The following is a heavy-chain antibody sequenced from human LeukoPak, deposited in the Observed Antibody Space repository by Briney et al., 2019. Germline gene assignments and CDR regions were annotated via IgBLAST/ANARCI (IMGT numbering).Heavy chain of an antibody. V-gene: IGHV1-69*06. D-gene: IGHD3-22*01. Sequence: AVKVSCKASGGTFSSYAISWVRQAPGQGLEWMGGIIPIFGTANYAQKFQGRVTITADKSTSTAYMELSSLRSEDTAVYYCARAPYYYDSSGSRYYYMDVWGKGTTVTVSS. CDR1: GGTFSSYA. CDR3: ARAPYYYDSSGSRYYYMDV. CDR2: IIPIFGTA. J-gene: IGHJ6*03.